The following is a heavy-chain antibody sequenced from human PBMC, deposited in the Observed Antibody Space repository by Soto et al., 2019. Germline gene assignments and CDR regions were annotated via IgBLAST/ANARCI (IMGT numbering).Heavy chain of an antibody. CDR2: INPNSGGT. CDR3: ARLGGTTGTYAFDI. V-gene: IGHV1-2*04. D-gene: IGHD1-1*01. CDR1: GYTFTGYY. Sequence: ASVKVCCKASGYTFTGYYMHWVRQAPGQGLEWMGWINPNSGGTNYAQKFQGWVTMTRDTSISTAYMELSRLRSDDTAVYYCARLGGTTGTYAFDIWGQGTMVAVSS. J-gene: IGHJ3*02.